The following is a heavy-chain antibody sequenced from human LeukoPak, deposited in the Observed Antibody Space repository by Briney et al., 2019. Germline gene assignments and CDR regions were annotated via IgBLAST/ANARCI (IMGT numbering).Heavy chain of an antibody. D-gene: IGHD3-9*01. V-gene: IGHV3-23*01. CDR2: ISGSSGST. Sequence: GGSLRLSCAASGFTFSSYAMSWVRQAPGKGLEWVSAISGSSGSTYYADSVKGRFTISRDNSKNTLYLQMNSLRAEDTAVYYCAKDATAGYFDWLRTYNWFDPWGQGTLVTVSS. J-gene: IGHJ5*02. CDR3: AKDATAGYFDWLRTYNWFDP. CDR1: GFTFSSYA.